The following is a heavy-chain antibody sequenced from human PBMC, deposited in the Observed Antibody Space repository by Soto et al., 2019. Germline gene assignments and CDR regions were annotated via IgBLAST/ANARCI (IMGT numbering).Heavy chain of an antibody. CDR2: IYYSGST. V-gene: IGHV4-59*01. J-gene: IGHJ4*02. D-gene: IGHD3-22*01. CDR3: ARSYSYDGSGFYQFDS. CDR1: GGSITSNY. Sequence: SETLSLTCTVSGGSITSNYWSWIRQPPGKGLEWIGYIYYSGSTNYTPSLRSRLTISVDTSKNQFSLKLSSVTAADTAVYYCARSYSYDGSGFYQFDSWGQGTLVTVS.